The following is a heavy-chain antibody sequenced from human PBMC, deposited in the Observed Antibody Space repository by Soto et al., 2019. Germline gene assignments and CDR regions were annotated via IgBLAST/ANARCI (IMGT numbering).Heavy chain of an antibody. CDR3: AGVPGGGDTVDFLDY. Sequence: EVQLVESGGGLVKPGGSLRLSCTASGFTFSSYTMNWVRQAPGKGLEWVSSLSSSGTYIFYAESLKGRLTISRDNAKNSLYLQINPLSAADTAVYYCAGVPGGGDTVDFLDYWGQGTLVTVSS. CDR2: LSSSGTYI. D-gene: IGHD3-16*01. V-gene: IGHV3-21*01. J-gene: IGHJ4*02. CDR1: GFTFSSYT.